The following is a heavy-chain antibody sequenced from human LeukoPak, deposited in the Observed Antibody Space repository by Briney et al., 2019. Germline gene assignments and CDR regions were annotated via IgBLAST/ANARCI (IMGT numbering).Heavy chain of an antibody. CDR2: IIGSSGDT. CDR3: AKGAYDYIEMGYFDD. V-gene: IGHV3-23*01. D-gene: IGHD5-12*01. Sequence: GGSLRLSCAASGFRFSNFAMSWVRQAPGKGLEWASLIIGSSGDTLYTDSVKGRFTISRDISKNRLYLQMNSLRAEDTALYYCAKGAYDYIEMGYFDDWGQGTLVTVSS. J-gene: IGHJ4*02. CDR1: GFRFSNFA.